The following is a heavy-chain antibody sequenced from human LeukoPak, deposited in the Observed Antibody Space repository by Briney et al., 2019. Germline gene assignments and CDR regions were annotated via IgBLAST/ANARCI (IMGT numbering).Heavy chain of an antibody. CDR2: ISGSGGTP. Sequence: GGSLRLSCAASGFTFSSYGMHWVRQAPGKGLEWVSTISGSGGTPHYADSVKGRFTISRDNSKNTLHLQMNSLRAEDTAVYYCAKGGDLITYFDYWGQGTLVTVSS. CDR1: GFTFSSYG. D-gene: IGHD3-16*01. CDR3: AKGGDLITYFDY. J-gene: IGHJ4*02. V-gene: IGHV3-23*01.